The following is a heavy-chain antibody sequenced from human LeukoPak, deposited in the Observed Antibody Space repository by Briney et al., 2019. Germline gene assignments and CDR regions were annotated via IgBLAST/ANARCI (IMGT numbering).Heavy chain of an antibody. Sequence: GGPLSLSCGASGFTFSKYWMLWVRQAPGKGLESVSRITNCGTVTTYADSVKGRFTISRDNPKNSLSLQMNILRAEDASVYYCACLSSHYDFWSGSPAYWGQGTLVTVSP. CDR2: ITNCGTVT. D-gene: IGHD3-3*01. CDR1: GFTFSKYW. CDR3: ACLSSHYDFWSGSPAY. V-gene: IGHV3-74*01. J-gene: IGHJ4*02.